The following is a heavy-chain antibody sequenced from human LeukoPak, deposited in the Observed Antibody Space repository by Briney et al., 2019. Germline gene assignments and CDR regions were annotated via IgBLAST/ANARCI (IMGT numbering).Heavy chain of an antibody. CDR1: GYTFTNYG. J-gene: IGHJ4*02. D-gene: IGHD1-7*01. Sequence: ASVKASCKASGYTFTNYGISWVRQAPGQGLEWMGWISAYNGNTNYAQKLQGRVTMTTDTSTSTAYMELRSLRSDDTAVYYCARDEPITGTTSHADYWGQGTLVTVSS. CDR2: ISAYNGNT. CDR3: ARDEPITGTTSHADY. V-gene: IGHV1-18*01.